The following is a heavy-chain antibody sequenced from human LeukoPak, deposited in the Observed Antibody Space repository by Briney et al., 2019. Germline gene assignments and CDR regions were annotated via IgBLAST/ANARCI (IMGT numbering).Heavy chain of an antibody. CDR3: ARSITIFGATT. V-gene: IGHV4-34*01. CDR1: GGSFSGYY. J-gene: IGHJ4*02. Sequence: SETLSLTCAVYGGSFSGYYWSWIRQPPGKGLEWIGEINHSGSTNYNPSLKSRVTISVDTSKNQFSLKLSSVTAADTAVYYCARSITIFGATTRGQGTLVTVSS. CDR2: INHSGST. D-gene: IGHD3-3*01.